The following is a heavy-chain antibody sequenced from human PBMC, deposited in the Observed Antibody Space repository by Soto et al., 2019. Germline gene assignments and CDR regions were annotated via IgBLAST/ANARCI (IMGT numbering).Heavy chain of an antibody. CDR3: ARLPRDGYNWRGFDY. V-gene: IGHV5-51*01. CDR2: IYPGDSDT. J-gene: IGHJ4*02. Sequence: PGESLKISCKGSGYSFTSYLIVLERQMPGKGLEWMGIIYPGDSDTRYSPSFQGQVTISADKSISTAYLQWSSLKASDTAMYYCARLPRDGYNWRGFDYWGQGTLVTVS. CDR1: GYSFTSYL. D-gene: IGHD5-12*01.